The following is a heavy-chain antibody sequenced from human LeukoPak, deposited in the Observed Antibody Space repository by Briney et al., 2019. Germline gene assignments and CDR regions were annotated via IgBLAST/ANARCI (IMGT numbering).Heavy chain of an antibody. V-gene: IGHV4-39*01. J-gene: IGHJ3*02. Sequence: PAETLSLTCTVSGGSISSSSYYWGWIRQPPGRGLEWIGSIYYSGSTYYNPSLKSRVTISVDTSKNQFSLKLSSVTAADTAVYYCVGAYCSSTSCYKNAFDIWGQGQWSPSLQ. CDR2: IYYSGST. CDR1: GGSISSSSYY. CDR3: VGAYCSSTSCYKNAFDI. D-gene: IGHD2-2*02.